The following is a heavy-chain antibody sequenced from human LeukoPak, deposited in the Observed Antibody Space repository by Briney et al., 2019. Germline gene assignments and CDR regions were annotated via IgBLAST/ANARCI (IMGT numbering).Heavy chain of an antibody. CDR2: ISGSGVGT. Sequence: GGSLRLSCAASGFTFSTYAMNWVRQAPGKGLEWVSTISGSGVGTYYADSVKGRFTISRDNSKNTLHLQMNSLRAEDTAVYYCAKSNYDFWSGYLRGGDYWGQGTLVTVSS. D-gene: IGHD3-3*01. V-gene: IGHV3-23*01. CDR1: GFTFSTYA. CDR3: AKSNYDFWSGYLRGGDY. J-gene: IGHJ4*02.